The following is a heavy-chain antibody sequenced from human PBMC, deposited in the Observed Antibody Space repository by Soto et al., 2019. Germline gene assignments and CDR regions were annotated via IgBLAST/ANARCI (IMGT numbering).Heavy chain of an antibody. CDR3: ARGDFEY. V-gene: IGHV3-53*01. Sequence: EVQLVESGGGLIQPGGSLRLSCAASGFTVSNIYMSWVRQAPGKGLEWVSIIFSGGDTYYADSVKGRFTISRDNSKNTVYLQMISLRVEDTAVYHYARGDFEYWGQGTLVTVSS. CDR1: GFTVSNIY. CDR2: IFSGGDT. J-gene: IGHJ4*02.